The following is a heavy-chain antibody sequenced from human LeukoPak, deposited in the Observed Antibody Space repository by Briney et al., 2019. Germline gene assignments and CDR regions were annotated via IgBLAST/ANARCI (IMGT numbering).Heavy chain of an antibody. D-gene: IGHD2-15*01. J-gene: IGHJ4*02. CDR2: TYYSGST. CDR1: GGSISSYY. Sequence: TSETLSLTCTVSGGSISSYYWSWIRQPPGKGLEWIGYTYYSGSTNYNPSLKSRVTISVDTSKNQFSLKLSSVTAADTAAYYCAGGLGYCSGGSCAYFDYWGQGTLVTVSS. CDR3: AGGLGYCSGGSCAYFDY. V-gene: IGHV4-59*01.